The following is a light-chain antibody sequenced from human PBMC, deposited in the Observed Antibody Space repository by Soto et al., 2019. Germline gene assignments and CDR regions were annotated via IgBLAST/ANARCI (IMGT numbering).Light chain of an antibody. CDR3: SSYTSTSTPDV. CDR1: SSDVGGYNY. Sequence: QSALPQPASVSGSPGQSITISCTGTSSDVGGYNYVSWYQQYPGKAPKLMIFEVNSRPSGVSNRFSGSKSGNTASLTISGLQTEDEADYYCSSYTSTSTPDVFGTGTKLTVL. V-gene: IGLV2-14*01. J-gene: IGLJ1*01. CDR2: EVN.